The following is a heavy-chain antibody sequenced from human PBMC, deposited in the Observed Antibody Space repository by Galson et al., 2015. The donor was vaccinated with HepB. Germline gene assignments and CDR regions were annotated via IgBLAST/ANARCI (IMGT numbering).Heavy chain of an antibody. D-gene: IGHD5-18*01. CDR2: IYPGTYET. CDR1: GYSFSKYW. J-gene: IGHJ3*01. Sequence: QSGAEVKKPGESLKISCRGFGYSFSKYWIGWVRQVPGKGLEWMGVIYPGTYETRYSPPFQGQITISADKSFNAAYLRWSRLKAPDTALYYCARYSRGYNYGNDAFDLWGQGTMVTVS. V-gene: IGHV5-51*01. CDR3: ARYSRGYNYGNDAFDL.